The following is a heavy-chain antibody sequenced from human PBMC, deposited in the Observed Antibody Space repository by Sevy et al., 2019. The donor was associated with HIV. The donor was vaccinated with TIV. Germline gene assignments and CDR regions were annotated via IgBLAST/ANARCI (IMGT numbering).Heavy chain of an antibody. Sequence: GESLKISCKGSGYSFTSYWIGWVRQMPGKGLEGMGIIYPGDSDTRYSPSFQGQVTISAVKSISTANLPWSSLKASDTAMYYCARKAYYYDSSGYHTSFDYWGQGTLVTVSS. D-gene: IGHD3-22*01. CDR1: GYSFTSYW. CDR3: ARKAYYYDSSGYHTSFDY. V-gene: IGHV5-51*01. J-gene: IGHJ4*02. CDR2: IYPGDSDT.